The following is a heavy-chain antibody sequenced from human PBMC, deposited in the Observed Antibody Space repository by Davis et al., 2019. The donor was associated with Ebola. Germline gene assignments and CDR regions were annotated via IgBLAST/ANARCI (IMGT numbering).Heavy chain of an antibody. CDR1: GGSFSGYY. J-gene: IGHJ4*02. CDR2: IHHSGTT. Sequence: SQTLSLTCAVYGGSFSGYYWSWIRQTPGKELEWIGYIHHSGTTNYSPSLKSRVTISVDTSKNQFSLKLKSVTAADTAVYYCASTIFGVAIDRFDYWGQGHLVTVSS. V-gene: IGHV4-4*09. CDR3: ASTIFGVAIDRFDY. D-gene: IGHD3-3*01.